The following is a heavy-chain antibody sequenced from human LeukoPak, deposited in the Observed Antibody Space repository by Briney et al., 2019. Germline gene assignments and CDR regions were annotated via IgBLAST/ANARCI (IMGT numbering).Heavy chain of an antibody. J-gene: IGHJ4*02. Sequence: PGGSLRLSCTASGFDFSNSFMTWVRQAPGKGPEWISYISSRSTTIYYADSVKGRFTISRDNGKNTVYLQMNNLRVDDTAVFYCGKGSLAVPATPLDFWGQGTLVTVSS. CDR2: ISSRSTTI. CDR1: GFDFSNSF. CDR3: GKGSLAVPATPLDF. V-gene: IGHV3-11*01. D-gene: IGHD2-15*01.